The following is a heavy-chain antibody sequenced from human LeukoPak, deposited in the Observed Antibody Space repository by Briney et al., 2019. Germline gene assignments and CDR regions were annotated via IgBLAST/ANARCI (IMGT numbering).Heavy chain of an antibody. D-gene: IGHD3-10*01. CDR1: GYTFTGYY. V-gene: IGHV1-2*02. Sequence: ASVKVSCKASGYTFTGYYMHWVRQAPGQGLEWMGWINPNSGGTNYAQKFQGRVTMTRDTYISTAYMELSRLRSDDTAVYYCARVGEYYYGSGRTPEYYFDYWGQGTLVTVSS. CDR3: ARVGEYYYGSGRTPEYYFDY. J-gene: IGHJ4*02. CDR2: INPNSGGT.